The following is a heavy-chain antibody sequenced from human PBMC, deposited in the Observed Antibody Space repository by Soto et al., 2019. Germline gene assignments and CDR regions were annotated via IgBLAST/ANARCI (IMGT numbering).Heavy chain of an antibody. CDR1: GFTVSSNY. D-gene: IGHD3-22*01. J-gene: IGHJ4*02. Sequence: PGGSLRLSCAASGFTVSSNYMSWVRQAPGKGLEWVSVIYSGGSTYYADSVKGRFTISRDNSKNTLYLQMNSLRAEDTAVYYCARYYYDNSGYFDYWSQGNLVTVS. CDR2: IYSGGST. V-gene: IGHV3-66*01. CDR3: ARYYYDNSGYFDY.